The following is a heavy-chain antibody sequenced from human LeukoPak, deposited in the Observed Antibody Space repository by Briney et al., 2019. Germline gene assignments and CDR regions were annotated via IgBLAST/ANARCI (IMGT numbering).Heavy chain of an antibody. V-gene: IGHV1-18*01. CDR2: ISAYNGNT. J-gene: IGHJ5*02. Sequence: GASVKVSCKASGYTFTSYGISWVRQAPGQGLEWMGWISAYNGNTNYAQKLQGRVTMTTDTSTSTAYMELRSLRSDDTAVYYCARVARGPLHLRNLRFLEGNWFDPWGQGTLVTVSS. CDR3: ARVARGPLHLRNLRFLEGNWFDP. CDR1: GYTFTSYG. D-gene: IGHD3-3*01.